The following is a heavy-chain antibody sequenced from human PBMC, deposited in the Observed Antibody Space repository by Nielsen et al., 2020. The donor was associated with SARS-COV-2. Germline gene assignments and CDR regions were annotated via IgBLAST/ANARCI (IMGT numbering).Heavy chain of an antibody. CDR1: GDSITSGSFY. D-gene: IGHD4-11*01. V-gene: IGHV4-39*07. CDR2: IYYSGNT. Sequence: SETLSLTCTVSGDSITSGSFYWGWIRQPPGKGLEWIGSIYYSGNTYYNPPLKSRVTISVDTSKNQFSLKLSSVTAADTAIYYCARTHDYSNYDYWGQGTLVTVSS. J-gene: IGHJ4*02. CDR3: ARTHDYSNYDY.